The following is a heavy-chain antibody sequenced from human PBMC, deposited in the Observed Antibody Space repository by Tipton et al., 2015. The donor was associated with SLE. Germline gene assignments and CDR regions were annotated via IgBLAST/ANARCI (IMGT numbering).Heavy chain of an antibody. CDR3: AKDFSGYD. CDR2: INDRGVNT. CDR1: GFTFNRYG. Sequence: SLRLSCAAAGFTFNRYGMSWVRQAPGKGLEWVSSINDRGVNTHYADSVKGRFTISRDNSRNTVYLQMDSLRAEDTAVYYCAKDFSGYDWGQGTLVTVSS. D-gene: IGHD5-12*01. V-gene: IGHV3-23*01. J-gene: IGHJ4*02.